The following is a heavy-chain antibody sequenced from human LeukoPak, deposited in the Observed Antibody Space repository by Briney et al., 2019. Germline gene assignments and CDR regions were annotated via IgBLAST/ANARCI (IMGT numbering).Heavy chain of an antibody. Sequence: SSEKVSCKASGGTFNSYSISWVGQAPGRELEWMGRIILILGIANYAQKFQGRVTITADKSTSTAYMELSSLRSEDTAVYYCAREVTMVREVGYYFDYWGQGTLVTVSS. CDR3: AREVTMVREVGYYFDY. CDR1: GGTFNSYS. J-gene: IGHJ4*02. CDR2: IILILGIA. D-gene: IGHD3-10*01. V-gene: IGHV1-69*04.